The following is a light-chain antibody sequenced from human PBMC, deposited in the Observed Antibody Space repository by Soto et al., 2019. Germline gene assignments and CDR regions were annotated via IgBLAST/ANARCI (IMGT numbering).Light chain of an antibody. CDR2: GAS. V-gene: IGKV3-15*01. CDR3: QQYNNWCT. Sequence: EIVLTQSPATLSVSPGERATLSCRASQSVTTNLAWYQQKPGQAPRLLIYGASTRAAGIPARFSGSGSGTEFTLTISSLQSEDFAVYYCQQYNNWCTFGQGTKRELK. J-gene: IGKJ2*02. CDR1: QSVTTN.